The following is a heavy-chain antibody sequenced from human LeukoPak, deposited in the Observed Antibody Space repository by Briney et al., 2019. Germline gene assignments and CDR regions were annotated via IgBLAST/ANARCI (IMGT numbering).Heavy chain of an antibody. CDR3: ARDTVEFGGRYSNYFDY. D-gene: IGHD1-26*01. J-gene: IGHJ4*02. Sequence: ASVKVSCKASGYTFTSYGISWVRQAPGQGLEWMGWISAYNGDTNYAQKLQGRVTMTTDTSTSTAYMELRNLRSDDTAVYYCARDTVEFGGRYSNYFDYWGQGTLVTVSS. CDR2: ISAYNGDT. CDR1: GYTFTSYG. V-gene: IGHV1-18*01.